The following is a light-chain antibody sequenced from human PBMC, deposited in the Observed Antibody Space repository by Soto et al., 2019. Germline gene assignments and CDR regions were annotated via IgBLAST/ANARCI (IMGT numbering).Light chain of an antibody. V-gene: IGKV1-5*03. J-gene: IGKJ1*01. CDR3: QQYNIYSR. CDR2: KAS. Sequence: DIQMTQSPSTLSASVGDRVTITCRASQSISSWLAWYQQKPGKAPKLLIYKASSLESGVPSRFSGSGSGTEFTLTISSLQPDDFATYYCQQYNIYSRFGQGTKVEIK. CDR1: QSISSW.